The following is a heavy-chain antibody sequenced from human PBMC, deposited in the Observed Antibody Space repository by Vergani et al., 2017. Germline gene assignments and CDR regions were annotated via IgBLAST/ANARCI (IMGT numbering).Heavy chain of an antibody. V-gene: IGHV3-33*06. CDR2: IWYDGSNK. J-gene: IGHJ4*02. Sequence: QVQLVESGGGVVQPGRSLRLSCAASGFTFSSYGMHWVRQAPGKGLEWVAVIWYDGSNKYYADSVKGRLTISRDNSKNTLYLQMNSLRAEDTAVYYCAKGEGAGPVHFYWGQGTLVTVSS. CDR3: AKGEGAGPVHFY. D-gene: IGHD6-19*01. CDR1: GFTFSSYG.